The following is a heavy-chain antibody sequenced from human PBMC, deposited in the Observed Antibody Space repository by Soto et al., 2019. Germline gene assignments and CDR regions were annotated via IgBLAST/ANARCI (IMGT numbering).Heavy chain of an antibody. CDR2: IDPSDSQT. V-gene: IGHV5-10-1*01. J-gene: IGHJ4*02. D-gene: IGHD3-22*01. CDR3: ARQIYDSDTGPNFQYYFDS. Sequence: LGDSLKISCKGSGYSFAGYWITWVRQKPGKGLEWMGRIDPSDSQTYYSPSFRGHVTISVTKSITTVFLQWSSLRASDTAMYYCARQIYDSDTGPNFQYYFDSWGQGPPVTVS. CDR1: GYSFAGYW.